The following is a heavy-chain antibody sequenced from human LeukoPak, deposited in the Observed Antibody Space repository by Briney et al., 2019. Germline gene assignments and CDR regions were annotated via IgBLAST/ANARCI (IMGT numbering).Heavy chain of an antibody. CDR2: INSDGSRT. CDR1: GFTFSSYW. D-gene: IGHD3-22*01. V-gene: IGHV3-74*01. CDR3: ARVHRDYYDSSGYPNDAFDI. J-gene: IGHJ3*02. Sequence: PGGSLRLSCAASGFTFSSYWMHWVRQAPGKGLVWVSRINSDGSRTRYADSVKGRFTISRDNAKNTLYLQMNSLRVEDTAVYYCARVHRDYYDSSGYPNDAFDIWGQGTMVTVSS.